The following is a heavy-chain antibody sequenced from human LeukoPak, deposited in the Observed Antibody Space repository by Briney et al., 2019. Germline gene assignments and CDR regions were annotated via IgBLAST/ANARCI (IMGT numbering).Heavy chain of an antibody. V-gene: IGHV3-7*01. D-gene: IGHD3-22*01. CDR3: VRNFYDNANWGDAFDI. CDR2: IKQDGRES. Sequence: GGSLRLSCEASGFNFGMHWMSWVRQALGKGLEWVANIKQDGRESNYVDSAKGRFTISRDNAKSSLFLQLNYLRAEDTAVYFCVRNFYDNANWGDAFDIWGQGTMVTASS. CDR1: GFNFGMHW. J-gene: IGHJ3*02.